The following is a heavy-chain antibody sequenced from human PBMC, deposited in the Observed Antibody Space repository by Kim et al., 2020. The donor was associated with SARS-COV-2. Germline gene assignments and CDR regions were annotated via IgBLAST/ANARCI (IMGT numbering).Heavy chain of an antibody. V-gene: IGHV3-7*01. J-gene: IGHJ4*02. CDR1: GFTFTSNW. CDR2: IKHDGSEK. Sequence: GGSLRLSCAASGFTFTSNWMTWFRLAPGKGLEWVANIKHDGSEKYYLDSVKGRFTISRDNARNSVSLQMNNLRDADTAVYYFARGRGADYWGQGTLVTVS. D-gene: IGHD3-10*01. CDR3: ARGRGADY.